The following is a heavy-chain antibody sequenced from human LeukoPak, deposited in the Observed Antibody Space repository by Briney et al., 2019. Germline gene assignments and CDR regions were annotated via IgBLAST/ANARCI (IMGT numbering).Heavy chain of an antibody. V-gene: IGHV3-21*01. D-gene: IGHD6-19*01. J-gene: IGHJ4*02. CDR3: ARPIAVAGIDY. Sequence: PGGSLRLSCAASGFTFSSYNMNWVGQAPGKGLEWVSSITSSSSYIYYADSVKGRFTISRDNAKNSLSLQMNSLRAEDTAVYYCARPIAVAGIDYCGQGTLVTVSS. CDR2: ITSSSSYI. CDR1: GFTFSSYN.